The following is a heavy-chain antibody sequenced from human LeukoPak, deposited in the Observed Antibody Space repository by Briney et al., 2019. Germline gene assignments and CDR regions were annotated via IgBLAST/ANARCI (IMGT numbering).Heavy chain of an antibody. CDR2: IYYSGST. J-gene: IGHJ3*02. V-gene: IGHV4-59*01. D-gene: IGHD6-19*01. CDR3: ARDIGSSGWYSDAFDI. CDR1: GGSISSYY. Sequence: PSETLSLTCTVSGGSISSYYWSWIRQPPGKGLEWIGYIYYSGSTNYNPSLKSRVTISVDTSKNQFSLKLSSVTAADTAVYYCARDIGSSGWYSDAFDIWGQGTMVTVSS.